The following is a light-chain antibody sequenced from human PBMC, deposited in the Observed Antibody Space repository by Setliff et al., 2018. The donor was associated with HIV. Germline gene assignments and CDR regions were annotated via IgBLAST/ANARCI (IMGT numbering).Light chain of an antibody. J-gene: IGLJ1*01. CDR3: SSYTSSSSYV. CDR2: DVS. Sequence: QSALTQPASVSGSPGRSITISCTGTSSDVGGYNYVSWYQQHPGKAPELVIYDVSNRPSGVSNRFSGSKSGNTASLTISGLQADDEADYYCSSYTSSSSYVFGAGTKVTVL. CDR1: SSDVGGYNY. V-gene: IGLV2-14*03.